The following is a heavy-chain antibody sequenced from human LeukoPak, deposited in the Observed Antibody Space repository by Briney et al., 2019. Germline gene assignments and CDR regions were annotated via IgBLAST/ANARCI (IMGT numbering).Heavy chain of an antibody. D-gene: IGHD2-2*01. V-gene: IGHV3-7*01. CDR3: ARDPAPAAMESDYYYYYGMDV. J-gene: IGHJ6*02. Sequence: GGSLRLSCAASGFTFSSYWMSWVRQAPGKGLEWVANIKQDGGEKYYVDSVKGRFTISRDNAKNSLYLQMNSLRAEDTAVYYCARDPAPAAMESDYYYYYGMDVWGQGTTVTVSS. CDR2: IKQDGGEK. CDR1: GFTFSSYW.